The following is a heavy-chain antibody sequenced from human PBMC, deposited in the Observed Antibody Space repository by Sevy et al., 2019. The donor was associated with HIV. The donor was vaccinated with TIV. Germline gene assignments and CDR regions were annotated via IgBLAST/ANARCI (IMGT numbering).Heavy chain of an antibody. Sequence: ASVKVSCKASGYTFTSYGISWVRQAPGQGLEWMGWISAYNGNTKYAQKLQGRVTMTTDTSTSTAYMELRSLRSDDTAVYYCAREVGPVEKYYDSSGYLYWGQGTLVTVSS. D-gene: IGHD3-22*01. CDR1: GYTFTSYG. CDR3: AREVGPVEKYYDSSGYLY. J-gene: IGHJ4*02. CDR2: ISAYNGNT. V-gene: IGHV1-18*04.